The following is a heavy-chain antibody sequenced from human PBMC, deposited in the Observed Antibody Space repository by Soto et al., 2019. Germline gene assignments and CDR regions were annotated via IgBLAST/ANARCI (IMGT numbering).Heavy chain of an antibody. CDR2: IWYDGSNK. Sequence: RISCGADGFTLSNYGMYRVPPAPGKGLEWVAVIWYDGSNKYHADSVKGRFTISRDNSKNTLYLQMNSLRAEDTAVYYCARDLDYYYYGMDVWGQGTTVTVSS. J-gene: IGHJ6*02. V-gene: IGHV3-33*01. CDR3: ARDLDYYYYGMDV. CDR1: GFTLSNYG.